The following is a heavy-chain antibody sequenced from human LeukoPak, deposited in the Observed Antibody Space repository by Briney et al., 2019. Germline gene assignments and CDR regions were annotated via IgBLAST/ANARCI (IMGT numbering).Heavy chain of an antibody. CDR1: GFTFSSYA. D-gene: IGHD2-2*01. CDR2: ISYDGSNK. J-gene: IGHJ4*02. Sequence: GGSLRLSCAASGFTFSSYAMHWVRQAPGKGLEWVAVISYDGSNKYYADSVKGRFTISRDNSKNTLYLQMNSLRAEDTAVYYCARGVVVVPAAKPSHCDYWGQGTLVTVSS. CDR3: ARGVVVVPAAKPSHCDY. V-gene: IGHV3-30-3*01.